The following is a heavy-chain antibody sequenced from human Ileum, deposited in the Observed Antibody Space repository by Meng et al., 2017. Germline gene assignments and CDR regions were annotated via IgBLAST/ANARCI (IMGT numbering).Heavy chain of an antibody. J-gene: IGHJ4*02. V-gene: IGHV4-61*08. CDR1: GGSVSTSDYQ. CDR3: ARDHWGSLDY. CDR2: AGT. Sequence: QVQPQESGPGLVRPSETLSLNCTVSGGSVSTSDYQWGWIRQPPGKGLEWIGYAGTNYNPSLKSRVTISVDTSKRQFSLKLTSVTAADTAVYYCARDHWGSLDYWGQGILVTVSS. D-gene: IGHD7-27*01.